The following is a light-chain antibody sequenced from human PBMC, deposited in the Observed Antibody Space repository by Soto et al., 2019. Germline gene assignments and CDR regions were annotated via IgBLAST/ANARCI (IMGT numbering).Light chain of an antibody. CDR2: YDS. CDR1: NIGSKS. V-gene: IGLV3-21*04. Sequence: SYELTQPPSVSVAPGKTARITCGGNNIGSKSVHWYQQKPGQAPVLVIYYDSDRPSGLPERFSGSNSGNTATLTISRVEAGDEADYYCQVWDSSSDHPVFGGGTKVTVL. CDR3: QVWDSSSDHPV. J-gene: IGLJ3*02.